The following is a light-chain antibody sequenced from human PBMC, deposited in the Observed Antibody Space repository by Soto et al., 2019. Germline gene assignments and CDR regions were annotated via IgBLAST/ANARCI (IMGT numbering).Light chain of an antibody. CDR3: QQYHNWPPQYT. V-gene: IGKV3-15*01. CDR2: GAS. CDR1: QSVASN. J-gene: IGKJ2*01. Sequence: EIVMTQSPASLSVSPGDGVTLSCRASQSVASNVAWYQQKPGQRPRLLIHGASTRAAGVPARFSGSGSATDFTLTISSLQSEDFAVYYCQQYHNWPPQYTFGQGTKLQIK.